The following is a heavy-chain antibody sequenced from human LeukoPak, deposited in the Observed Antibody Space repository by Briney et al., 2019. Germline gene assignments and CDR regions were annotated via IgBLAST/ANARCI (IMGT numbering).Heavy chain of an antibody. V-gene: IGHV1-18*01. D-gene: IGHD7-27*01. CDR1: GYTFTSYG. Sequence: ASVKVSCKASGYTFTSYGISWVRQAPGQGLEWMGWISAYNGNTNYAQKLQGRVTMTTDTSTSTAYMELRSLRSDDTAVYYCARAVASFNGGWGGSGFDPWGQGTLVTVSS. CDR3: ARAVASFNGGWGGSGFDP. J-gene: IGHJ5*02. CDR2: ISAYNGNT.